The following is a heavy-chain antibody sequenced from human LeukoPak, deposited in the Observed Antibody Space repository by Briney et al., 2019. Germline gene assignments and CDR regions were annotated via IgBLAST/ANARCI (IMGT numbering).Heavy chain of an antibody. D-gene: IGHD2/OR15-2a*01. Sequence: ATVKISCKASGYTFIDYYMHWVQQAPGKGLEWMGRVDPEDGETIYAEKFQGRVTITADTSTDTAYMELSSLRSEDTAVYYCATEYFPASYFDYWGQGTLVTVSS. CDR1: GYTFIDYY. V-gene: IGHV1-69-2*01. CDR2: VDPEDGET. CDR3: ATEYFPASYFDY. J-gene: IGHJ4*02.